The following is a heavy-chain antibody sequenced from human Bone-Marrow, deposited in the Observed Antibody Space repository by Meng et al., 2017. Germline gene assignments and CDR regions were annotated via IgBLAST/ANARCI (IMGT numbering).Heavy chain of an antibody. CDR1: GYTWTGYY. CDR3: ARDPDVDTARGDY. D-gene: IGHD5-18*01. J-gene: IGHJ4*02. CDR2: INPNSGGT. Sequence: AQVVRCGCGVKKAGASVKVSCKASGYTWTGYYMHWVRQAPGQGMALMGRINPNSGGTNYAQKFQDRVTMTRDTSISTDYMEMSRLRSDDTAVYYCARDPDVDTARGDYWGQGTLVTVSS. V-gene: IGHV1-2*06.